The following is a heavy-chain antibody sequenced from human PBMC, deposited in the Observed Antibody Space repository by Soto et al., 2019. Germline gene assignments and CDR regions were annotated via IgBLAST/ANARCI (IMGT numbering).Heavy chain of an antibody. Sequence: LLVESGGGFVQPGGSLRLSCVASGFTFSHAWMAWVRQAPGKGLEGVGRIKSISDGETTNYAASVAGRFTISRDDSKNTLLLHVNSLKTEDTGVYYCTRRIAVAGTYYFDYGGQGTLVTVSS. J-gene: IGHJ4*02. CDR2: IKSISDGETT. CDR1: GFTFSHAW. CDR3: TRRIAVAGTYYFDY. D-gene: IGHD6-19*01. V-gene: IGHV3-15*06.